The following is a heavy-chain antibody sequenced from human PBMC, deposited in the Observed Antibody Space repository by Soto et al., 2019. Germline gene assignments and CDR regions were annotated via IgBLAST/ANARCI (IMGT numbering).Heavy chain of an antibody. D-gene: IGHD3-9*01. CDR3: ARDFTYYDILTGHNNWFDP. CDR2: IKQDGSEK. V-gene: IGHV3-7*01. J-gene: IGHJ5*02. Sequence: EVQLVESGGGLVQPGGSLRLSCAASGFTFSSYRMSWVRQAPGKELEWVANIKQDGSEKYYVDSVKGRFTISRDNAKNSLYLQMNSLRAEDTAVYYCARDFTYYDILTGHNNWFDPWGQGTLVTVSS. CDR1: GFTFSSYR.